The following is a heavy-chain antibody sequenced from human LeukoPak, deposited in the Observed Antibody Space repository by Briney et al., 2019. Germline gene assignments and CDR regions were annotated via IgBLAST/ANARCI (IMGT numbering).Heavy chain of an antibody. CDR1: GGSISSYY. CDR3: ARVWEGEDSTGSYYYYYYYMDV. D-gene: IGHD2/OR15-2a*01. CDR2: IYYTGST. J-gene: IGHJ6*03. Sequence: SETLSLTCTVSGGSISSYYWSWIRQPPGKGLEWIGYIYYTGSTNYNPSPKSRVTISVDTSKNQFSLKLSSVTAADTAVYYCARVWEGEDSTGSYYYYYYYMDVWGKGTSVTVSS. V-gene: IGHV4-59*01.